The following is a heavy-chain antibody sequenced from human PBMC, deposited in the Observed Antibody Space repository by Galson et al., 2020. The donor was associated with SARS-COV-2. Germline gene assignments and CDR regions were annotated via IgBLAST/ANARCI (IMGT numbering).Heavy chain of an antibody. CDR2: INPSGGST. CDR1: GYTFTSYY. Sequence: ASVKVSCKASGYTFTSYYMHWVRQAPGQGLEWMGIINPSGGSTSYAQKFQGRVTMTRDTSTSTVYMELSSLRSEDTAVYYCARGPITIFGVVIKNYGMDVRGQGTTVTVSS. V-gene: IGHV1-46*01. J-gene: IGHJ6*02. D-gene: IGHD3-3*01. CDR3: ARGPITIFGVVIKNYGMDV.